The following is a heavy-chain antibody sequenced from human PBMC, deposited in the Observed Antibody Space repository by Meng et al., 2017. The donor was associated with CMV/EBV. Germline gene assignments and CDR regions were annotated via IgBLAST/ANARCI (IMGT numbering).Heavy chain of an antibody. CDR1: GFTFSEVW. Sequence: GESLKISCVASGFTFSEVWMTWVRQTPGKGLEWVGRIKRKIEGETTEYTAPVKGRFTISRDDSKDTLYLQINNLKTEDTAIYYCATGDCGGGSCHAFDIWGQGTLVTVSS. D-gene: IGHD2-15*01. J-gene: IGHJ3*02. CDR2: IKRKIEGETT. CDR3: ATGDCGGGSCHAFDI. V-gene: IGHV3-15*01.